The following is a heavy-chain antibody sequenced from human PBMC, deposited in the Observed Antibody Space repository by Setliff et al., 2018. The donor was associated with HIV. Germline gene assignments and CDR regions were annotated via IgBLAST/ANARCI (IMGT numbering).Heavy chain of an antibody. D-gene: IGHD7-27*01. CDR2: ISAYNGNT. CDR1: GYTFTSYG. Sequence: ASVKVSCKAFGYTFTSYGISWVRQAPGQGLEWMGWISAYNGNTNYAQKLQGRVTMTTDTSTSTAYMELRSLRSDDTAVYYCARDVAGVLGTYYYGMDVWGQGTTVTVSS. CDR3: ARDVAGVLGTYYYGMDV. V-gene: IGHV1-18*01. J-gene: IGHJ6*02.